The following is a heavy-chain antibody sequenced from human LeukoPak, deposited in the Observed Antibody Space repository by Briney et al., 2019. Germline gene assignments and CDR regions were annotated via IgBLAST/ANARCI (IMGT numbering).Heavy chain of an antibody. V-gene: IGHV1-8*01. J-gene: IGHJ4*02. CDR2: MNPNSRNT. D-gene: IGHD6-13*01. CDR1: GYTFTSYD. Sequence: ASVKVCCKASGYTFTSYDINWVRQATGQGLEWMGWMNPNSRNTGYAQKFQGRVTMTRNTSMSTAYMELSSLRSEDTDVYYCASPTSRIAAAGIFDYWGQGTLVTVSS. CDR3: ASPTSRIAAAGIFDY.